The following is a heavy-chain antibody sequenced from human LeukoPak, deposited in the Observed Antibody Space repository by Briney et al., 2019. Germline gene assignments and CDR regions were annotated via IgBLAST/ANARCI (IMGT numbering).Heavy chain of an antibody. Sequence: GGSLRLSCAASGFTFSSYAMSWVRQAPGKGLEWVSGISGSGGTTYYADSVKGRFTISRDNPKNTLYLQMNSLRAEDTAVYYCAKDIVVVPAAIWGAFHIWGQGTMVTVSS. D-gene: IGHD2-2*02. J-gene: IGHJ3*02. CDR2: ISGSGGTT. CDR1: GFTFSSYA. V-gene: IGHV3-23*01. CDR3: AKDIVVVPAAIWGAFHI.